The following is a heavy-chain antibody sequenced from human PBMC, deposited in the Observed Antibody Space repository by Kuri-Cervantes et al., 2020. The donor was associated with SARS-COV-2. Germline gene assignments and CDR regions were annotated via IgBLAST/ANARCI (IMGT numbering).Heavy chain of an antibody. D-gene: IGHD2-15*01. CDR3: ARFPTVVVPAATVVYYYCGLDV. CDR2: IDWNDDK. CDR1: GFSLSTSGMR. J-gene: IGHJ6*02. V-gene: IGHV2-70*04. Sequence: SGPTLVKPTQTLTLTCTFSGFSLSTSGMRVSWIRQPPGKALEWLAHIDWNDDKFYTTSLRTRLTISKDTSKNQVVLRLTNVDPVDTATYYCARFPTVVVPAATVVYYYCGLDVWGQGTTVTVSS.